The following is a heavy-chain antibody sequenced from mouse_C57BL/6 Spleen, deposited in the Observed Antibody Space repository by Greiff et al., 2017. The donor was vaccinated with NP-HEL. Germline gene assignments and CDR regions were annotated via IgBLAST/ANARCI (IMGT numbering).Heavy chain of an antibody. D-gene: IGHD2-3*01. J-gene: IGHJ3*01. CDR2: IDPANGNT. CDR3: ARRRVYDGYSLAY. CDR1: GFNIKNTY. Sequence: VQLQQSVAELVRPGASVKLSCTASGFNIKNTYMHWVKQRPEQGLEWIGRIDPANGNTKYAPKFKGTATITADTSSNTAYLQLSSLTSEDTAIYYCARRRVYDGYSLAYWGQGTLVTVSA. V-gene: IGHV14-3*01.